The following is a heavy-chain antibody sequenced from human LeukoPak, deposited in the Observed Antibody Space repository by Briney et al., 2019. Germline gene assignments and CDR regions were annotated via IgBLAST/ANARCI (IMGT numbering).Heavy chain of an antibody. Sequence: SGGSLRLSCAASGFTFSSYSMNWVRQAPGKGLEWVSSISSSSSYIYYADSVKGRFTISRDNSKNTLYLQMNSLRAEDTAVYYCARWLRWPTDTDNWFDPWGQGTLVTVSS. J-gene: IGHJ5*02. CDR3: ARWLRWPTDTDNWFDP. CDR1: GFTFSSYS. D-gene: IGHD5-24*01. CDR2: ISSSSSYI. V-gene: IGHV3-21*04.